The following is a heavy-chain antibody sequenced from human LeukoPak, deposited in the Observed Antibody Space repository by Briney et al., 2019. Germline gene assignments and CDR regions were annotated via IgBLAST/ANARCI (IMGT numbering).Heavy chain of an antibody. Sequence: GGSLRLSCAASGFTFSSYQMSWVRQAPGKGLEWVSYITSSGSTMYYADSVRGRFTISRDDAKNPLYLQMNSLRAEDTAVYYCARDRVGGDIDYWGQGTLVTVSS. CDR2: ITSSGSTM. CDR3: ARDRVGGDIDY. D-gene: IGHD5-24*01. V-gene: IGHV3-48*03. J-gene: IGHJ4*02. CDR1: GFTFSSYQ.